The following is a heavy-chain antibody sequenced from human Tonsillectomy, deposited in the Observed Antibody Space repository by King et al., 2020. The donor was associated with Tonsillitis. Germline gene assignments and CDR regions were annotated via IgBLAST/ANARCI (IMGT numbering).Heavy chain of an antibody. CDR3: ARDSYYDGSGYSDS. CDR2: INPNSGGT. Sequence: QLVQSGAEVKKPGASVKVSCKASGYTFTDYYMYWGRQAPGQGLEWMGWINPNSGGTKYAQKFQGRVTMTRDTSINAAYMELSRLRYDDTAVYFCARDSYYDGSGYSDSWGQGTLVTVSS. J-gene: IGHJ4*02. D-gene: IGHD3-22*01. CDR1: GYTFTDYY. V-gene: IGHV1-2*02.